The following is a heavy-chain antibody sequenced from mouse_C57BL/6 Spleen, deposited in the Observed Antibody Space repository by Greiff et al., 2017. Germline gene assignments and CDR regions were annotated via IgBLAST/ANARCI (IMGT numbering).Heavy chain of an antibody. Sequence: VQLQQSGPELVKPGASVKMSCKASGYTFTDYNMHWVKQRHGKSLEWIGYIKPNNGGTSYNQKFKGKATLTVNKSSSTAYMGLRSLTSEDSAVYYCALDCSGYVGGFAYWGQGTLVTVSA. D-gene: IGHD3-2*02. CDR1: GYTFTDYN. CDR3: ALDCSGYVGGFAY. V-gene: IGHV1-22*01. CDR2: IKPNNGGT. J-gene: IGHJ3*01.